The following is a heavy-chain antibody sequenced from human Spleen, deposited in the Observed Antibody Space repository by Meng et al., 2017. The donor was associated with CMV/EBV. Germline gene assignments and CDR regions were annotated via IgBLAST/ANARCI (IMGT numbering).Heavy chain of an antibody. CDR3: ASGRRGYFDR. CDR2: LTTGSDNT. CDR1: GITFDSYD. V-gene: IGHV3-23*01. J-gene: IGHJ2*01. D-gene: IGHD3-3*01. Sequence: VQLLESGGGLVRPGRSLRLSCAAAGITFDSYDMNWVRQAPGKGLEWVSVLTTGSDNTYYADSVKGRFTIARDYSKNTLDLQMESLRAEDTAVYYCASGRRGYFDRWGRGTLVTVSS.